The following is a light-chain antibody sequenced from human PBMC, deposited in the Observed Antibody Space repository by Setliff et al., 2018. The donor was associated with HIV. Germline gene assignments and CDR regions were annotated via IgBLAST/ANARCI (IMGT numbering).Light chain of an antibody. CDR2: DVT. Sequence: QSALAQVASVSGSPGQSITISCTGTSSDVGGHDYVSWYQQHPDKAPKLIIYDVTNRPSGISDRFSGSKSGNTASLTISGLQTEDEATYFCSSYAGSGPVFGAGTKV. CDR3: SSYAGSGPV. CDR1: SSDVGGHDY. J-gene: IGLJ1*01. V-gene: IGLV2-14*01.